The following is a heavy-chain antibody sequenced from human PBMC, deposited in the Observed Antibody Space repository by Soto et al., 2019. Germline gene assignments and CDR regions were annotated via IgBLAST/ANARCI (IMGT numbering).Heavy chain of an antibody. J-gene: IGHJ6*02. D-gene: IGHD3-22*01. CDR3: ARGATYYYDSSGYPDYYYYGMDV. CDR1: GGTFSSYA. Sequence: SVKVSCKASGGTFSSYAISWVRQAPGQGLEWMGGIIPILGTANYAQKFQGRVTITADESTSTAYMELSSLRSEDTAVYYCARGATYYYDSSGYPDYYYYGMDVWGQGTTVTVS. CDR2: IIPILGTA. V-gene: IGHV1-69*13.